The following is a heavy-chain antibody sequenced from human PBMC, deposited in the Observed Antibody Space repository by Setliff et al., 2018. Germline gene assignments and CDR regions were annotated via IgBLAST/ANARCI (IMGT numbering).Heavy chain of an antibody. V-gene: IGHV3-11*06. CDR3: ASAGHSGSWFPFDAFHI. CDR2: ISGSSSYT. CDR1: GFSFSDYY. D-gene: IGHD6-13*01. Sequence: GGSLRLSCAASGFSFSDYYMTWIRQAPGKGLEWVSYISGSSSYTDYADFLKGRFTISRDNTKNSLYLQMNSLRAEDTAVYYCASAGHSGSWFPFDAFHIWGQGTMVTVSS. J-gene: IGHJ3*02.